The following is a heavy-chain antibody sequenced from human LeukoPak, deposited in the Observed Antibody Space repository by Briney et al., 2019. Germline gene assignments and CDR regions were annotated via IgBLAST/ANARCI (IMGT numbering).Heavy chain of an antibody. CDR1: GFTFSSYS. D-gene: IGHD3-10*01. Sequence: GGSLRLSCAASGFTFSSYSMNWVRQAPGKGLECVSSISSSSSSYIHYADSVKGRFTISRDNAMNSLYLQMNSLRAEDTALYYCARVGDGDSFDYWGQGTLVTVSS. CDR2: ISSSSSSYI. CDR3: ARVGDGDSFDY. J-gene: IGHJ4*02. V-gene: IGHV3-21*01.